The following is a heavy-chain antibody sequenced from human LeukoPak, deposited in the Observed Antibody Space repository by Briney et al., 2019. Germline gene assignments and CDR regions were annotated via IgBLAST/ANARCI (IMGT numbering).Heavy chain of an antibody. CDR3: AKFLTPVGRGVYDIFPADFDY. V-gene: IGHV3-21*01. Sequence: GGSLRLSCAASGFTFSRYTMNWVRQAPGKGLEWVSSISSSSSYIYYADSVKGRFTISRDNAKNSLYLQMNSLRAEDTAVYYCAKFLTPVGRGVYDIFPADFDYWGQGTLVTVSS. CDR2: ISSSSSYI. D-gene: IGHD3-9*01. CDR1: GFTFSRYT. J-gene: IGHJ4*02.